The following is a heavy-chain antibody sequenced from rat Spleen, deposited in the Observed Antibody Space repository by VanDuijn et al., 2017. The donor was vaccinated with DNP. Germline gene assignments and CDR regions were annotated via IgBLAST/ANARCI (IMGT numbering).Heavy chain of an antibody. CDR3: ARHGYSRYYFDY. CDR2: ISTGGGNT. CDR1: GFTFSDYY. Sequence: EVQLVETGGGLVQPGKSLKLSCAASGFTFSDYYMAWVRQAPKKGLEWVASISTGGGNTYYRDSVKGRFTISRDNAKSTLYLQMDSLRSEDTATYYCARHGYSRYYFDYGGQGVMVTVSS. J-gene: IGHJ2*01. D-gene: IGHD1-8*01. V-gene: IGHV5-25*01.